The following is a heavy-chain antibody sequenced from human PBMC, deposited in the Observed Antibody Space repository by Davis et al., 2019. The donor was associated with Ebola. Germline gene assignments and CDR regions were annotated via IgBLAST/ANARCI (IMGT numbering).Heavy chain of an antibody. CDR1: GCSTITISYS. V-gene: IGHV4-39*01. D-gene: IGHD6-19*01. CDR2: ISYSGST. J-gene: IGHJ6*02. Sequence: PSEPLSPPFTVPGCSTITISYSWGCIRQPPGPGLEWFGCISYSGSTYYTPSLKSRVTISVDTSKNQFSLKLSSVTAADTAVYYCASLKYSSGPYYYYGMDVWGQGTTVTVSS. CDR3: ASLKYSSGPYYYYGMDV.